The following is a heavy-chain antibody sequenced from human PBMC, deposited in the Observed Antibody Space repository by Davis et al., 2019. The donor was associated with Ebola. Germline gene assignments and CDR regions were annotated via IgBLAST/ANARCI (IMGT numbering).Heavy chain of an antibody. D-gene: IGHD6-13*01. V-gene: IGHV3-30*18. J-gene: IGHJ4*02. CDR1: GFTFSSYG. Sequence: GESLKISCAASGFTFSSYGMHWVRQAPGKGLEWVAVISYDGSNKYYADSVKGRFTISRDNSKNTLYLQMNSLRAEDTAVYYCAKDGLSSSSWHDYWGQGTLVTVSS. CDR3: AKDGLSSSSWHDY. CDR2: ISYDGSNK.